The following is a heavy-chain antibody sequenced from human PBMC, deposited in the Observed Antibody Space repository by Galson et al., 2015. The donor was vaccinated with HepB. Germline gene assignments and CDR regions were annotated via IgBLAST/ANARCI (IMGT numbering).Heavy chain of an antibody. CDR1: GFTFGDYA. CDR2: IRSKAYGGTT. J-gene: IGHJ6*03. D-gene: IGHD2-2*02. Sequence: SLRLSCAASGFTFGDYAMSWFRQAPGKGLEWVGFIRSKAYGGTTEYAASVKGRFTISRDDSKSIAYLQMNSLKTEDTAVYYCTREAGRYCSSTSCYTWGYYYYMDVWGKGTTVTVSS. CDR3: TREAGRYCSSTSCYTWGYYYYMDV. V-gene: IGHV3-49*03.